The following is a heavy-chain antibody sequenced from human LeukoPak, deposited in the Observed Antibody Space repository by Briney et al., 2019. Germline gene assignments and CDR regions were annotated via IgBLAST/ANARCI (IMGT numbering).Heavy chain of an antibody. D-gene: IGHD6-13*01. J-gene: IGHJ4*02. V-gene: IGHV3-21*01. CDR3: ARDLASSSWYVLSPPAY. Sequence: GGSLRLSCAASGFTFSTYSMNWVRQAPGKGLEWISSISRTSNYIYYADSVKGRFTISRDNSKNTLYLQMNSLRAEDTAVYYCARDLASSSWYVLSPPAYWGQGTLVTASS. CDR2: ISRTSNYI. CDR1: GFTFSTYS.